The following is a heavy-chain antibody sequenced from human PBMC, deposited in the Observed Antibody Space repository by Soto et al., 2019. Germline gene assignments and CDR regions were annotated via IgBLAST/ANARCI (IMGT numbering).Heavy chain of an antibody. Sequence: SETLSLTCAVSGGSISSSNWWSWVRQPPGKGLEWIGEIYHSGSTHYSPSLKSRVTISVDKSKNHFSLNLTSVTAADTAVYYCARVYSGSYSDSWGQGTLVTVSS. J-gene: IGHJ4*02. CDR2: IYHSGST. CDR3: ARVYSGSYSDS. V-gene: IGHV4-4*02. D-gene: IGHD1-26*01. CDR1: GGSISSSNW.